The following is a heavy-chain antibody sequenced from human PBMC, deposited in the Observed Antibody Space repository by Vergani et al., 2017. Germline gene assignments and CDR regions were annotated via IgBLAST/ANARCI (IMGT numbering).Heavy chain of an antibody. CDR1: GFTFSDYY. J-gene: IGHJ4*02. V-gene: IGHV3-11*05. Sequence: QVQLVESGGGLVKPGGSLRLSCAASGFTFSDYYMSWIRQAPGKGLEWVSYISSSSSYTNYADSVKGRFTISRDNAKNSLYLQMNSLRAEDTAVYYCASCRNYYGSGSYPFDYWGQGTLVTVSS. CDR3: ASCRNYYGSGSYPFDY. D-gene: IGHD3-10*01. CDR2: ISSSSSYT.